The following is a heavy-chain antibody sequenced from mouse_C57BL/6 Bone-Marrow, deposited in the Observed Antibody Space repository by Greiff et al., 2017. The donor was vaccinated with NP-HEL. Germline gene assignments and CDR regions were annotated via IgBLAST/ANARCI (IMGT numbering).Heavy chain of an antibody. CDR1: GFTFSDYY. CDR2: ISNGGGST. J-gene: IGHJ2*01. D-gene: IGHD1-1*01. V-gene: IGHV5-12*01. CDR3: ARGEAPYYGSSYYFDY. Sequence: EVQLVESGGGLVQPGGSLKLSCAASGFTFSDYYMYWVRQTPEKRLEWVAYISNGGGSTYYPDTVKGRFTISRDNAKNTLYLQMSRLKAEDTAMYYCARGEAPYYGSSYYFDYWGQGTTLTVSS.